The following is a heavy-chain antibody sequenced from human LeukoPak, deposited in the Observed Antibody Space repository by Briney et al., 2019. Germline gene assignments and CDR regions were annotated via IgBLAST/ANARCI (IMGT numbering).Heavy chain of an antibody. V-gene: IGHV4-34*01. CDR3: ARSIGGNTHFDY. Sequence: SETLSLTCAVYGGSFSGYYWSWLRQPPGKGLEWIGEINHSGSTSYNPSLKSRVTISVDASKNQFSLTLSSVTAADTAVYYCARSIGGNTHFDYWGQGTLVTVSS. J-gene: IGHJ4*02. CDR1: GGSFSGYY. D-gene: IGHD4-23*01. CDR2: INHSGST.